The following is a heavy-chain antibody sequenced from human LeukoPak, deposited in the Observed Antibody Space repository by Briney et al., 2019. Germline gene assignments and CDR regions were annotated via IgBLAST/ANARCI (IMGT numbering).Heavy chain of an antibody. CDR1: GFTFSSYG. CDR3: AKAEGYSGYDYGD. V-gene: IGHV3-33*06. D-gene: IGHD5-12*01. J-gene: IGHJ4*02. CDR2: IWYDGSNK. Sequence: GGSLRLSCAASGFTFSSYGMHWVRQAPGKGLEWVAVIWYDGSNKYYADSVKGRFTISRDNSKNTLYLQMNSLRAEDTAVYYCAKAEGYSGYDYGDWGQGTLVTVSS.